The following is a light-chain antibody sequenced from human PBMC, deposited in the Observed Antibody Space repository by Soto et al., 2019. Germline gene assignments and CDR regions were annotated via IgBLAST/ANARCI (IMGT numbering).Light chain of an antibody. CDR1: QSVSSN. CDR2: GAS. Sequence: EIVMTQSPATLSVSPGERATLSCRASQSVSSNLAWYQQKPGQAPRLLIYGASTRATGIPARFSGGGSGTDFTLTISRLEPEDFAVYYCQQYAYLWTFGQGTKVDIK. CDR3: QQYAYLWT. J-gene: IGKJ1*01. V-gene: IGKV3-15*01.